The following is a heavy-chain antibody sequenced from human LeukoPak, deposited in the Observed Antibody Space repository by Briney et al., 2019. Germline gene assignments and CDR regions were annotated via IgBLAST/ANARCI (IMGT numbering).Heavy chain of an antibody. Sequence: SGPTLVNPTQTLTLTCTFSGFSLSSSGVGVGWIRQPPGKALEWLALIYWNDDKRYSRSLKNRLIITKDTSRNQVVLTMTNMDPVDTATYYCAYSPSLGFHWYFDLWGRGTLVTVSS. CDR2: IYWNDDK. CDR1: GFSLSSSGVG. V-gene: IGHV2-5*01. CDR3: AYSPSLGFHWYFDL. J-gene: IGHJ2*01. D-gene: IGHD2-15*01.